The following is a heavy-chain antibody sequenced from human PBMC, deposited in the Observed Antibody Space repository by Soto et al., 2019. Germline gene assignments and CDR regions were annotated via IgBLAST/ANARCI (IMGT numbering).Heavy chain of an antibody. CDR2: ISGSGSDI. CDR3: ARDLGRETNWELFDS. D-gene: IGHD7-27*01. J-gene: IGHJ4*02. Sequence: GGSLRLSCAASGFIFSDYYMSWIRQAPGKGLECVSYISGSGSDIYYADSVKGRFTISRDNAKDSLYLQMNSLRAEDTAFYYCARDLGRETNWELFDSWGQGTLVTVSS. CDR1: GFIFSDYY. V-gene: IGHV3-11*01.